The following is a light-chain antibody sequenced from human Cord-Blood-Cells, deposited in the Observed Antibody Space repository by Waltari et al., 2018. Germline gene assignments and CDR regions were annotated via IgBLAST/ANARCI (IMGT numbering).Light chain of an antibody. CDR1: QSISSY. Sequence: DIQMTQSPSFLSASVGDIVTITCRASQSISSYLNWYQQTSGKAPKPLIYAASSLQSGVPSRFSGSRSGTDFTITISSLQPEDFATYYCQQSYSTPYSFGQGNKLEIK. V-gene: IGKV1-39*01. J-gene: IGKJ2*03. CDR2: AAS. CDR3: QQSYSTPYS.